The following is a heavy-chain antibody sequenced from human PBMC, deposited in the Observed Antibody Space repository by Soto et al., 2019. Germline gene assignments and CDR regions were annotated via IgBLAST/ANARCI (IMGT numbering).Heavy chain of an antibody. V-gene: IGHV4-31*03. D-gene: IGHD3-10*01. CDR2: IYYSGST. J-gene: IGHJ6*02. Sequence: QVQLQESGPGLVKPSQTLSLTCTVSGGSISSGGYYWSWIRQHPGKGLEWIGYIYYSGSTYYNPSLKSRVTISVDSSKNQFSLKLSSVTAADTAVYYCARAYSNYYGSGRSMDVWGQGTTVTVSS. CDR3: ARAYSNYYGSGRSMDV. CDR1: GGSISSGGYY.